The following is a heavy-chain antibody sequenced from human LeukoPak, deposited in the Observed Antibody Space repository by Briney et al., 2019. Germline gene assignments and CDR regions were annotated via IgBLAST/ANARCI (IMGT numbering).Heavy chain of an antibody. Sequence: GGSLRLSCAASGFTFSTYSMSWVRQAPGKGLEWLSYISASSSFIYYADSVKGRFTISGDNAKNSLYLQMNSLRAEDTAVYYCARDPRLYYDILTGYYREPIYYFDYWGQGTLVTVSS. D-gene: IGHD3-9*01. CDR3: ARDPRLYYDILTGYYREPIYYFDY. CDR1: GFTFSTYS. J-gene: IGHJ4*02. V-gene: IGHV3-21*05. CDR2: ISASSSFI.